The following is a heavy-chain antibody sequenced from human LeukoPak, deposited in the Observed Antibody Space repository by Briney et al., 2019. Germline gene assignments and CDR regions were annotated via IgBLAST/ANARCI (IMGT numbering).Heavy chain of an antibody. Sequence: ASVKVSCKASGYSFADYYMHWVRQAPGQGLEWMGWIKLNSGGTRSAQKFQGRVTMTRDTSISTAYMELSSLRYDDTAVYYCATNILVRDIINWFDPWGQGTLVTVSS. V-gene: IGHV1-2*02. CDR1: GYSFADYY. CDR2: IKLNSGGT. D-gene: IGHD3-10*01. CDR3: ATNILVRDIINWFDP. J-gene: IGHJ5*02.